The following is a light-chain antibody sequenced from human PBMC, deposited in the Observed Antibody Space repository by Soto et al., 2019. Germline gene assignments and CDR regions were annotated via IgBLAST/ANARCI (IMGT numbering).Light chain of an antibody. V-gene: IGLV2-8*01. CDR3: SSYAGSSTLYV. Sequence: QSALTQPPSASGSPGQSVTISCTGTSNDVGDYNYVSWYQQHPGKAPKLMIYEVSKRPSGVPGRFSGSKSGNTASLTVSGLQAEDEADYYCSSYAGSSTLYVFGTGTKSPS. CDR1: SNDVGDYNY. J-gene: IGLJ1*01. CDR2: EVS.